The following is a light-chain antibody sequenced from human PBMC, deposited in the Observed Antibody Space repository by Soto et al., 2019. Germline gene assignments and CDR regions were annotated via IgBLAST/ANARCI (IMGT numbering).Light chain of an antibody. CDR2: GNS. Sequence: QSVLTQPPSVSGAPGQRVTISCTGNSSNTGAGYDVHWYQQLPGTAPKLLIYGNSNRPSGVPDRFSGSKSGTSASLAITGLQAEDEADYYCQSYDSSLSGSRVFGGGTKVTVL. J-gene: IGLJ2*01. CDR3: QSYDSSLSGSRV. V-gene: IGLV1-40*01. CDR1: SSNTGAGYD.